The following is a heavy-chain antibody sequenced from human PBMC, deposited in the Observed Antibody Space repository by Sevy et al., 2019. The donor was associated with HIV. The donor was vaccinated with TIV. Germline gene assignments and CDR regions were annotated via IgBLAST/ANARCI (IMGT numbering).Heavy chain of an antibody. J-gene: IGHJ5*02. CDR3: ARDSRNGLDP. Sequence: GGSLRLSCVASGFFFSTYGMHWVRQAPGKGLEWVAVIWYDGINKDYADSVKGRFIISRDNSKNTMYLEMDSLRAEDTAVYYCARDSRNGLDPWGQGALVTVSS. CDR2: IWYDGINK. V-gene: IGHV3-33*01. D-gene: IGHD2-8*01. CDR1: GFFFSTYG.